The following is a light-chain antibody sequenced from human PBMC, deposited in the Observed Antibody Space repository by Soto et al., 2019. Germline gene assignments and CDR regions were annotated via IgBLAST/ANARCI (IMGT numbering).Light chain of an antibody. CDR2: AAS. CDR3: QQRSNWPRT. Sequence: EIVLTQSPATLSLSPGERATLSCRASQSVSSSLAWYQQKAGQAPRLLIYAASHRATGIPARFSGSGSETDFSLTISSLEPGDFAVYYCQQRSNWPRTFGQGTKVEIK. V-gene: IGKV3-11*01. CDR1: QSVSSS. J-gene: IGKJ1*01.